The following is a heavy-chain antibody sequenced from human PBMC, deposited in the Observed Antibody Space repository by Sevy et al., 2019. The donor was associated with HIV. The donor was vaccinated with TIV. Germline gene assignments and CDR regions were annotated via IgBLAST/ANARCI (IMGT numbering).Heavy chain of an antibody. CDR3: ARDRGELRQEIATIGGDAFDI. D-gene: IGHD3-10*01. CDR2: ISSSGSTI. CDR1: GFIFSDYY. J-gene: IGHJ3*02. Sequence: GGSLRLSCAASGFIFSDYYMSWIRQAPGKGLEWDSYISSSGSTIYYADSVKGRFTISRDNAKNSLYLQMNSLRAEDTAVYYCARDRGELRQEIATIGGDAFDIWGQGTMVTVSS. V-gene: IGHV3-11*01.